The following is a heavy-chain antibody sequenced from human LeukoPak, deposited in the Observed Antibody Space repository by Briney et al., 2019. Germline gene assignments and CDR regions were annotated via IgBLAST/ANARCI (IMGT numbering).Heavy chain of an antibody. CDR2: IIPILGIA. CDR1: GGTFSSYA. CDR3: ARDLYYYDSSGYQDFDY. V-gene: IGHV1-69*04. J-gene: IGHJ4*02. D-gene: IGHD3-22*01. Sequence: ASVKVSCKASGGTFSSYAISWVRQAPGQGLEWMGRIIPILGIANYAQKFQGRVTITADKSTSTAYMELSSLRSEDTAVYYCARDLYYYDSSGYQDFDYWGQGTLVTVSS.